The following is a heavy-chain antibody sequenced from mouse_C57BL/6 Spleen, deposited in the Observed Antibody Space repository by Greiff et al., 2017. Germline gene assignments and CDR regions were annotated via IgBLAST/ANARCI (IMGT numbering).Heavy chain of an antibody. V-gene: IGHV1-80*01. J-gene: IGHJ4*01. CDR2: IYPGDGDT. Sequence: QVQLQQSGAELVKPGASVKISCKASGYAFSSYWMNWVKQRPGKGLEWIGQIYPGDGDTNYNGKFKGKATLTADKSSSTAYMQLSSLTSEDSAVYFWARPAYLDSSGYYAMDYWGQGTSVTVSS. CDR3: ARPAYLDSSGYYAMDY. D-gene: IGHD3-2*02. CDR1: GYAFSSYW.